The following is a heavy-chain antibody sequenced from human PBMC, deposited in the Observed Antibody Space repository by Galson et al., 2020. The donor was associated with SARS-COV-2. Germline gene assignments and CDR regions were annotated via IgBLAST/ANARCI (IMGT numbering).Heavy chain of an antibody. D-gene: IGHD3-10*01. V-gene: IGHV3-48*02. CDR2: ISGSGTTT. J-gene: IGHJ4*02. CDR3: TTGGSGNFFY. CDR1: GITFSNYA. Sequence: GGSLRLSCVGSGITFSNYAMNWVRQGPGKGLEWISYISGSGTTTRDADSVTGRFTISRDNAKNSLFLEMSSLRDEDTAMYYCTTGGSGNFFYWGQGILVTVSS.